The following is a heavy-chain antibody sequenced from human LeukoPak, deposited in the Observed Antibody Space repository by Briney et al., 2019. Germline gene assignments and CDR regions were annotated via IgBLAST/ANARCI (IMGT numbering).Heavy chain of an antibody. CDR1: GLTFSLYS. V-gene: IGHV3-48*01. J-gene: IGHJ4*02. CDR2: SSSSNNGI. D-gene: IGHD5-18*01. Sequence: GPLILSWASSGLTFSLYSMNWLHQAPGKGLDWVSYSSSSNNGIHCAVFVKCRFTIARDNVKNSLYLDMNSRRAEDTAVYYCARVHRGYIYGRLDYWGQGTLVSVSS. CDR3: ARVHRGYIYGRLDY.